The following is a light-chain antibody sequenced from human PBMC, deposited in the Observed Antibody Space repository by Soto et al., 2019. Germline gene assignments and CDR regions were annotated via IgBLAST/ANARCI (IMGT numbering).Light chain of an antibody. CDR2: DAS. CDR3: HQYGSSPP. J-gene: IGKJ5*01. V-gene: IGKV3-20*01. Sequence: EMVLTQSPLTLSLSPGESATLSCRASQSVGSYLAWYQQKPGQAPRLLIYDASNRATGIPARFSGSGFGTDFTLTISRLEPEDFAVYYCHQYGSSPPFGQGTRLEIK. CDR1: QSVGSY.